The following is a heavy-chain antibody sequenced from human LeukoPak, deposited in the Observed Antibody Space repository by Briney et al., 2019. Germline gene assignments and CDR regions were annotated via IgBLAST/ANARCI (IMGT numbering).Heavy chain of an antibody. Sequence: PSETLSLTCFVSGGSIIRDYWSWIRQPPGKGLEWIGYMYYSGGTNYNSSLKSRVSISGDMSKNQFSLKLYSVTAADTAVYYCARGGDYGDYVFHYWGQGTLVTVSS. CDR3: ARGGDYGDYVFHY. V-gene: IGHV4-59*12. CDR2: MYYSGGT. D-gene: IGHD4-17*01. J-gene: IGHJ4*02. CDR1: GGSIIRDY.